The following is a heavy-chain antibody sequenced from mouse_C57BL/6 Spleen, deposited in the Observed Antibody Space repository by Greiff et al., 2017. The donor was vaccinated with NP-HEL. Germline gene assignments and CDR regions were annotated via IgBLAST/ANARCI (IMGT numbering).Heavy chain of an antibody. CDR3: ARYAGYYRYFEV. CDR1: GYTFTSYW. J-gene: IGHJ1*03. CDR2: IYPSDSET. Sequence: QVQLQQPGAELVRPGSSVKLSCKASGYTFTSYWMDWVKQRPGQGLEWIGNIYPSDSETHYNQKFKDKATLTVDKSSSTAYMQLSSLTSEDSAVDYCARYAGYYRYFEVWGTGTTVTVSS. D-gene: IGHD2-3*01. V-gene: IGHV1-61*01.